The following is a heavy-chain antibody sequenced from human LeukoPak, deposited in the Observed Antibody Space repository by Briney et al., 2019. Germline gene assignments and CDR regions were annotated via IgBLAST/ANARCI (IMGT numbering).Heavy chain of an antibody. D-gene: IGHD3-22*01. CDR3: AKLYDSGSRYDY. J-gene: IGHJ4*02. CDR1: GFTFSSYG. V-gene: IGHV3-30*18. Sequence: GGSLRLSCAASGFTFSSYGMHWVRQAPGKGLEWVAVISYDGSNKYYADSVKGRFTISRDNSKNTLYLQMNSLRAEDTAVYYCAKLYDSGSRYDYWGQGTLVTVSS. CDR2: ISYDGSNK.